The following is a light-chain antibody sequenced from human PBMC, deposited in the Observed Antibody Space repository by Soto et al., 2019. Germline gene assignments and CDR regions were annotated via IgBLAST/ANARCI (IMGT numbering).Light chain of an antibody. Sequence: QPASVSGSPGQSITISCSGSSSDIGAYKYVSWYQQHPGKAPKLLIYDVDDRPPGLSYRFSGSRSGNTASLIISGLQTEDEAVYYCCSYTSANTIIFGGGTKLTVL. CDR1: SSDIGAYKY. CDR3: CSYTSANTII. V-gene: IGLV2-14*03. CDR2: DVD. J-gene: IGLJ2*01.